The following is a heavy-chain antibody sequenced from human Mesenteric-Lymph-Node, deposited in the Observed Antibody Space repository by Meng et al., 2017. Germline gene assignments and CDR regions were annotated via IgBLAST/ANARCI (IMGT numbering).Heavy chain of an antibody. CDR3: ARDYGDYGFYYYGMDV. Sequence: GESLKISCAASGFTFSSYSMNWVRQAPGKGLEWVSSISSSSSYIYYADSVKGRFTISRDNAKNSLYLQMNSLRAEDTAVYYCARDYGDYGFYYYGMDVWGQGTTVTVSS. V-gene: IGHV3-21*01. CDR2: ISSSSSYI. CDR1: GFTFSSYS. D-gene: IGHD4-17*01. J-gene: IGHJ6*02.